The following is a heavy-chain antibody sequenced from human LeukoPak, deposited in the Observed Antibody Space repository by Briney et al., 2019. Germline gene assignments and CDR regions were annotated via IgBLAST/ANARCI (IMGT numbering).Heavy chain of an antibody. CDR1: GFTFSDYY. CDR3: ARWDCGGDCEYDAFDI. D-gene: IGHD2-21*02. J-gene: IGHJ3*02. Sequence: GGSLRLSCAASGFTFSDYYMNWIRQAPGKGLEWVSYISSSGSTIYYADSVKGRFTISRDNAKNSLYLQMNSLRAEDTAVYYCARWDCGGDCEYDAFDIWGQGTMVTVSS. CDR2: ISSSGSTI. V-gene: IGHV3-11*01.